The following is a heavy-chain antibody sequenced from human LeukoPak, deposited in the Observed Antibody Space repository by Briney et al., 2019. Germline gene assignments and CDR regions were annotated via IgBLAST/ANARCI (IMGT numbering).Heavy chain of an antibody. CDR3: ARGGHYGGKGFYYYYYMDV. Sequence: SVKVSCKASGGTFRSYAISWVRQAPGQGLEWMGGIIPIFGTANYAQKFQGRVTITTDESTSTAYMELSSLRSEDTAVYYCARGGHYGGKGFYYYYYMDVWGKGTTVTVSS. CDR2: IIPIFGTA. D-gene: IGHD4-23*01. J-gene: IGHJ6*03. CDR1: GGTFRSYA. V-gene: IGHV1-69*05.